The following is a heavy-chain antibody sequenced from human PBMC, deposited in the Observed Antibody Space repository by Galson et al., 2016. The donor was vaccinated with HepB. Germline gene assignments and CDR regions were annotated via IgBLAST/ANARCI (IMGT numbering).Heavy chain of an antibody. Sequence: SVKVSCKASGDNFRIYAISWVRQAPGQGLEWMGQIIPIFGTTNYAQKFQGRVTITADESTNTAYIELNSLRSEDTAVYYCARDHADTSILNFAFDIWGQGTMVTVSS. CDR3: ARDHADTSILNFAFDI. CDR1: GDNFRIYA. J-gene: IGHJ3*02. D-gene: IGHD5-18*01. CDR2: IIPIFGTT. V-gene: IGHV1-69*13.